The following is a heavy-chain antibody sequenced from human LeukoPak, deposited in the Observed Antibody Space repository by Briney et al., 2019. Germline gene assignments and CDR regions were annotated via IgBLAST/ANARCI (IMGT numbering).Heavy chain of an antibody. CDR3: ARDGKTYDSSGYDY. J-gene: IGHJ4*02. CDR2: IYYSGST. V-gene: IGHV4-59*01. CDR1: GGSISSYH. D-gene: IGHD3-22*01. Sequence: SETLSLTCTVSGGSISSYHWSWIRQPPGKGLEWIGYIYYSGSTNYNPSLKSRVTISVDTSKNQFSLKLSSVTAADTAVYYCARDGKTYDSSGYDYWGQGTLVTVSS.